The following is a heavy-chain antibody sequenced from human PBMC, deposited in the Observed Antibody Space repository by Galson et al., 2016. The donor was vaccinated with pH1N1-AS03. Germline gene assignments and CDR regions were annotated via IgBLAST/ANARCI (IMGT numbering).Heavy chain of an antibody. CDR2: LKSKNDGGTA. Sequence: SLRLSCAASGLTFSTAWMSWVRQAPGKGLEWVGRLKSKNDGGTADYAAPLKGRFTISRDDSKNTLYLQMDSLETEDTAVYYCITDRNFFDPWGQGTLVTVSS. CDR1: GLTFSTAW. CDR3: ITDRNFFDP. D-gene: IGHD4-11*01. J-gene: IGHJ5*02. V-gene: IGHV3-15*01.